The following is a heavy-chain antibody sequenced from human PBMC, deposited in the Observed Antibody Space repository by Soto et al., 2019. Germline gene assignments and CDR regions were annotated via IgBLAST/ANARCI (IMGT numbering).Heavy chain of an antibody. D-gene: IGHD3-16*02. CDR3: AREKHLMITFGGVIATSFDY. CDR1: GFTFSSYW. Sequence: GGSLRLSCAASGFTFSSYWMSWVRQAPGKGLEWVANIKQDGSEKYYVDSVKGRFTISRDNAKNSLYLQMNSLRAEDTAVYYCAREKHLMITFGGVIATSFDYWGQGTLVTVSS. V-gene: IGHV3-7*01. CDR2: IKQDGSEK. J-gene: IGHJ4*02.